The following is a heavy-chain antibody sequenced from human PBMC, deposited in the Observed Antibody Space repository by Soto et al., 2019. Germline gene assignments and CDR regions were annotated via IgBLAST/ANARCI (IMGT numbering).Heavy chain of an antibody. J-gene: IGHJ4*02. Sequence: QVQLQQWGAGLLKPSETLSLTCGGSFSNYYWSWIRQPPGKGLEWIGEINHSGSTNYNPSLKSRVTISVDTSNNHFSLKLTSVTAAATAVYYCARAVSRRRHAWDYWGQGTLVTVSS. V-gene: IGHV4-34*01. CDR2: INHSGST. CDR1: GSFSNYY. CDR3: ARAVSRRRHAWDY. D-gene: IGHD1-1*01.